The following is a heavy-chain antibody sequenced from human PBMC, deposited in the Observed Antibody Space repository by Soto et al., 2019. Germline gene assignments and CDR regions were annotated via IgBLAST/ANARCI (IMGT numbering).Heavy chain of an antibody. CDR2: IWYDGSNK. J-gene: IGHJ3*02. CDR1: GFTFSSYG. CDR3: ARDPDYGSGRGAFDI. D-gene: IGHD3-10*01. Sequence: GGSLRLSCAASGFTFSSYGMHWVRQAPGKRLEWVAVIWYDGSNKYYADSVKGRFTISRDNSKNTLYLQMNSLRAEDTAVYYCARDPDYGSGRGAFDIWGQGTMVTVSS. V-gene: IGHV3-33*01.